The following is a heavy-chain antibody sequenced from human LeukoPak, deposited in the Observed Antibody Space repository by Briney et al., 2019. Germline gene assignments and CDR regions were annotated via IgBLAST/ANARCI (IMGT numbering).Heavy chain of an antibody. CDR1: GFNFHVFD. Sequence: GGSLRLSCAASGFNFHVFDMTWVRQAPGKGLEWLSTVIASGSYTYYAASVKGRFTISRDNAKNSLYLQMSNLRAEDTAVYFCARGGGLDVWGQGATVTVSS. CDR3: ARGGGLDV. J-gene: IGHJ6*02. D-gene: IGHD3-16*01. CDR2: VIASGSYT. V-gene: IGHV3-21*04.